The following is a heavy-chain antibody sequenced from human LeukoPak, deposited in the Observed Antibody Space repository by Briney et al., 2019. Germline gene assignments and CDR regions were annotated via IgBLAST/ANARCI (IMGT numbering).Heavy chain of an antibody. CDR2: INHSGST. J-gene: IGHJ5*02. Sequence: SETLSLTCAVYGGSFSGYYWSWIRQPPGKGLEWIGEINHSGSTNYNPSLKSRVTISVDTSKNQFSLKLSSVTAADTAVYYCARASIAVAYWFDPLGQGTLVTVSS. CDR1: GGSFSGYY. D-gene: IGHD6-19*01. CDR3: ARASIAVAYWFDP. V-gene: IGHV4-34*01.